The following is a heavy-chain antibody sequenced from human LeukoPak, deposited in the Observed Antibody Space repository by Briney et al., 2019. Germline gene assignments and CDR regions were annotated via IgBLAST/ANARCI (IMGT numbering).Heavy chain of an antibody. Sequence: GRSLRLSCAAAGFTFSRYSMNWVRQAPGKGLEWDSSMSSSGSYSFYADSVKARFTISRDNAKNSLYLQMTSLRAEDTAVYYCAREHLAAAVYYYCTDVWGKGTTVTVSS. J-gene: IGHJ6*04. CDR2: MSSSGSYS. V-gene: IGHV3-21*01. CDR3: AREHLAAAVYYYCTDV. D-gene: IGHD6-13*01. CDR1: GFTFSRYS.